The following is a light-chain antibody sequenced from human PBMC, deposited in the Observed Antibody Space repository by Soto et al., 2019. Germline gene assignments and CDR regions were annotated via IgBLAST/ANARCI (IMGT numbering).Light chain of an antibody. V-gene: IGLV2-14*01. CDR3: TSHAGSNNYV. Sequence: QSALTQPTSVSGSPGQSITISCTGNSNDIGSYDYVSWYQQHPGKAPRLLIHGVRNRPSGISSRFSASKSGLTASLTVSGLQAEDEADYYCTSHAGSNNYVFGTGTKVTVL. J-gene: IGLJ1*01. CDR1: SNDIGSYDY. CDR2: GVR.